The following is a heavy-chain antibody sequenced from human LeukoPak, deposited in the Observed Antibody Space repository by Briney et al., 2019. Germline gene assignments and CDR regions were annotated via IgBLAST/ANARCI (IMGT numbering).Heavy chain of an antibody. D-gene: IGHD4-17*01. CDR1: GGSISSYY. CDR2: IYYSGST. V-gene: IGHV4-59*01. Sequence: SETLSLTCTVSGGSISSYYWSWIRQPPGKGLEWIGYIYYSGSTNYNPSLKSRVTISVDTSKNQFSLKLSSVTAADTAVYYCARNPIADYGDYAPLYRYFDLWGRGTLVTVSS. J-gene: IGHJ2*01. CDR3: ARNPIADYGDYAPLYRYFDL.